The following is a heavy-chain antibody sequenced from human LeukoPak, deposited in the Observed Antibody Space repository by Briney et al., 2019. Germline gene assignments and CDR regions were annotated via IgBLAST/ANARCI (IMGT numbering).Heavy chain of an antibody. Sequence: GGSLRLSCAASGFTFSSYGMHWVRQAPGKGLEWVAVISYDGSNKYYADSVKGRFTISRDNSKNTLYLQMNSLRAEDTAVYYCAKAQVTYSSSCDYWGQGTLVTVSS. CDR3: AKAQVTYSSSCDY. CDR2: ISYDGSNK. CDR1: GFTFSSYG. D-gene: IGHD6-6*01. V-gene: IGHV3-30*18. J-gene: IGHJ4*02.